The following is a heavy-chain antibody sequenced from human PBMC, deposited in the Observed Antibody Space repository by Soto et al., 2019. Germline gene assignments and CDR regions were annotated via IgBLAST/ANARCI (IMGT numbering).Heavy chain of an antibody. Sequence: VGSLRLSCAASGFSLSTYAMSWVRQAPGKGLEWVSVIGSTGDTIYYADSVKGRFTISRDISRNTLFQQMSSLRVEDTAVYYCAKIEPGLLGAFDIWGQGTMVTVSS. CDR2: IGSTGDTI. D-gene: IGHD3-16*01. CDR1: GFSLSTYA. V-gene: IGHV3-23*01. J-gene: IGHJ3*02. CDR3: AKIEPGLLGAFDI.